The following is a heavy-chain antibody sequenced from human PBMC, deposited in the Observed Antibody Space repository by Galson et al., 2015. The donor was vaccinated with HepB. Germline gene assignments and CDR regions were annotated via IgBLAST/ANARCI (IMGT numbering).Heavy chain of an antibody. D-gene: IGHD6-19*01. Sequence: SVKVSCKASGYTFTGYYMHWVRQAPGQGLEWMGWINPNSGGTNYAQKFQGRVTMTRDTSISTAYMELSRLRSDDTAVYYCARDRQQWRTDYSDYWGQGTLVTVSP. CDR1: GYTFTGYY. V-gene: IGHV1-2*02. J-gene: IGHJ4*02. CDR3: ARDRQQWRTDYSDY. CDR2: INPNSGGT.